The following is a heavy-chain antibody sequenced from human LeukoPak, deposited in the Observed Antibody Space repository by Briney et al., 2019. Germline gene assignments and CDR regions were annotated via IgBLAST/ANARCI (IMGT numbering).Heavy chain of an antibody. J-gene: IGHJ4*02. D-gene: IGHD6-13*01. V-gene: IGHV3-23*01. Sequence: GGSLRLSCATSGFTFGSYAMTWVRQAPGKGLEWVSGITGVDSTPYYADSVKGRFTISRDNSKNTLYLQMNSLRAEDTAVYYCAILSLGSLRGFSSWYEEIDYWGQGTLVTVSS. CDR1: GFTFGSYA. CDR3: AILSLGSLRGFSSWYEEIDY. CDR2: ITGVDSTP.